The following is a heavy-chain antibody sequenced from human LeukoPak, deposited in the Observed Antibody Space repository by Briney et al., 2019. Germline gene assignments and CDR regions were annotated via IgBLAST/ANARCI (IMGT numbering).Heavy chain of an antibody. Sequence: GGSLRLSCAASGFILSSYAMHWVRQAPGKGLEWVAFTQHDGDDKYYADSVKGRFTISRDNSKNTLYLQMNSLRAEDTAVYYCAKVLPGPFHYWGQGTLVTVSS. CDR2: TQHDGDDK. J-gene: IGHJ4*02. CDR3: AKVLPGPFHY. D-gene: IGHD1-1*01. V-gene: IGHV3-30*02. CDR1: GFILSSYA.